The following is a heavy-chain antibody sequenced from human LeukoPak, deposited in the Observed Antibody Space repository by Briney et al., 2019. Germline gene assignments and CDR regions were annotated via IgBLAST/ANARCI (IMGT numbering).Heavy chain of an antibody. Sequence: GGSLRLSCAGSEFTFSSYSMNWVRQAPGKGLEWVSSISGSSSDIYYADSVKGRFTISRDNSKNSLYLQMKSLRAEDTALYYCARRGYHDYSGFDYWGQGTLVTVSS. D-gene: IGHD3-16*01. CDR2: ISGSSSDI. CDR1: EFTFSSYS. CDR3: ARRGYHDYSGFDY. J-gene: IGHJ4*02. V-gene: IGHV3-21*01.